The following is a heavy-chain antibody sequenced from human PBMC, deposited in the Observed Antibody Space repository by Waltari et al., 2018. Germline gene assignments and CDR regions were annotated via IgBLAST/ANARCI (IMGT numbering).Heavy chain of an antibody. CDR3: ASGYCSGGSCYDPTRYYYGMDV. Sequence: QVQLVQSGAEVKKPGSSVKVSCKASGGTFSSYAISWVRQAPGQGLEWVGGIIPIFGTANYAQKFQGRVTITTDESTSTAYMELSSLRSEDTAVYYWASGYCSGGSCYDPTRYYYGMDVWGQGTTVTVSS. CDR2: IIPIFGTA. D-gene: IGHD2-15*01. V-gene: IGHV1-69*05. CDR1: GGTFSSYA. J-gene: IGHJ6*02.